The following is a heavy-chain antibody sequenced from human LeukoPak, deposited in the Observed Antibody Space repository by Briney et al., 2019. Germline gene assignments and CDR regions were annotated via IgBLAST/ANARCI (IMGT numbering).Heavy chain of an antibody. CDR3: VRGGESTWS. J-gene: IGHJ5*02. CDR1: GFTFSSYS. Sequence: GGSLRLSCAASGFTFSSYSMNWVRQAPGKGLEWVSVIYSGGSTYYADSVKGRFTISRDNSKNTLYLQMNSLRAEDTAVYYCVRGGESTWSWGQGTLVTVSS. D-gene: IGHD2-15*01. V-gene: IGHV3-66*01. CDR2: IYSGGST.